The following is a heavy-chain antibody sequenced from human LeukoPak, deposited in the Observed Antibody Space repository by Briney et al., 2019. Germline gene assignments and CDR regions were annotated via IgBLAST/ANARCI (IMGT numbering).Heavy chain of an antibody. CDR3: AKGRSDPLDY. Sequence: SETLSLTCAVYGGSFSGYYWSWIRQPPGKGLEWIGEINHSGSTNYNPSLKSRVTISVDTSKNQFSLKLSSVTAADTAVYYCAKGRSDPLDYWGQGTLVTVSS. CDR2: INHSGST. J-gene: IGHJ4*02. CDR1: GGSFSGYY. V-gene: IGHV4-34*01.